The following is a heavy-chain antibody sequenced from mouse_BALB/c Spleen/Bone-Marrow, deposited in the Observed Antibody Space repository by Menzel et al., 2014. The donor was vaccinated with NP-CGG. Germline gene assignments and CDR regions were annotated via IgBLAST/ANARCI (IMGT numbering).Heavy chain of an antibody. V-gene: IGHV1-67*01. J-gene: IGHJ3*01. Sequence: VKLQESGPELVRPGVSVKISCKGSSYTFTDYAMHWVKQSHAKSLEWIGVISTYYGNTNYNQKFKGKATMTVDKSSSTAYMELARLTSEDSAVYYCARGYYGNTGFAYWGQGTLVTVSA. CDR1: SYTFTDYA. CDR3: ARGYYGNTGFAY. D-gene: IGHD2-1*01. CDR2: ISTYYGNT.